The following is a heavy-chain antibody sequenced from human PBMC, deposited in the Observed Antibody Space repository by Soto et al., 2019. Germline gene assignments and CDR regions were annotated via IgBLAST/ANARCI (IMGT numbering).Heavy chain of an antibody. V-gene: IGHV1-3*04. Sequence: GASVKVTCKSSGYTFTSYPIHCVRQALGQRLEWMRWINIGNGHTASSQKFQDRVTITMETSACTAYMELTSLRSEDTAVYYCAREPLCGGRCYANYFDPWGQGTLVTVSS. CDR1: GYTFTSYP. D-gene: IGHD2-15*01. CDR3: AREPLCGGRCYANYFDP. CDR2: INIGNGHT. J-gene: IGHJ5*02.